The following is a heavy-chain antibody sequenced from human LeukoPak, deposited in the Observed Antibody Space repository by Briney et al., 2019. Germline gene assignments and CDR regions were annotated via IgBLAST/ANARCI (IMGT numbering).Heavy chain of an antibody. D-gene: IGHD1-26*01. Sequence: SETLSLTCTVSSGSISGSDYYWCWIRQPPGKGLEWIGSINYSGSTYYNPSLKSRVTISIDTSEKYFSLKLSSVTAADTAVYYCARRVGARRGNFDYWGQGTLVTVSS. CDR1: SGSISGSDYY. V-gene: IGHV4-39*02. CDR2: INYSGST. J-gene: IGHJ4*02. CDR3: ARRVGARRGNFDY.